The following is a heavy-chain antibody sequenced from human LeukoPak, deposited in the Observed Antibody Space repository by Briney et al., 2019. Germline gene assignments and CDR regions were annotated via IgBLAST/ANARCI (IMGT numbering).Heavy chain of an antibody. CDR2: ISGSGGST. V-gene: IGHV3-23*01. D-gene: IGHD2-2*01. J-gene: IGHJ4*02. CDR1: GFTFSSYA. Sequence: PGGSLRLSCAASGFTFSSYAMSWVRQAPGKGLEWVSAISGSGGSTYYADSVKGRFTISRDNSKNTLYLQMNSLRAEDTAVYYCAKRSKLSCSSTSCPLDYWGQGTLVTVSS. CDR3: AKRSKLSCSSTSCPLDY.